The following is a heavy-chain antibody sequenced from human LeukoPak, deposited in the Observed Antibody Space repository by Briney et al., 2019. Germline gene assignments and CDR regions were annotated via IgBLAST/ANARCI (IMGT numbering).Heavy chain of an antibody. CDR2: IASKGKNYAT. J-gene: IGHJ4*02. Sequence: PGGSLKLSCATSGFTFSASAINWVRQASGKGLEWVGRIASKGKNYATEYAASVKGRFTISRDDSKNTAYLQMNSLKTEDTDVYYCSRSGGDGATGGWGQGTLVTVSS. D-gene: IGHD1-26*01. CDR3: SRSGGDGATGG. CDR1: GFTFSASA. V-gene: IGHV3-73*01.